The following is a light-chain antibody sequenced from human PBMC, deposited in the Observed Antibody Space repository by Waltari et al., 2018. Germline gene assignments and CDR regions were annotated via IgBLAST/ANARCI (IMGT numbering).Light chain of an antibody. CDR1: DSDVGAYDF. Sequence: QSALTQPASVSGSPAQSITISCSGTDSDVGAYDFVSWYQQHPGKAPHLIIYEVSNRSSGSSNRIYASKPGNSATRAISGVRAEDEAYYYCISYPTSSDPGVYGTGTSVTGL. CDR3: ISYPTSSDPGV. J-gene: IGLJ1*01. CDR2: EVS. V-gene: IGLV2-14*01.